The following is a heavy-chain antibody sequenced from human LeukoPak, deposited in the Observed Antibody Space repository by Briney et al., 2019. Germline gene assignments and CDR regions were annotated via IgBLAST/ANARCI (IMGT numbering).Heavy chain of an antibody. J-gene: IGHJ6*02. D-gene: IGHD5-18*01. CDR1: GFTFSSYG. CDR2: ISYDGSNK. V-gene: IGHV3-30*18. Sequence: PGRSLRLSCAASGFTFSSYGMHWVRQAPGKGLEWVAVISYDGSNKYYADSVKGRFTISRDNSKDTLYLQMNSLRAEDTAVYYCAKDARTWIQLWLHYYYYGMDVWGQGTTVTVSS. CDR3: AKDARTWIQLWLHYYYYGMDV.